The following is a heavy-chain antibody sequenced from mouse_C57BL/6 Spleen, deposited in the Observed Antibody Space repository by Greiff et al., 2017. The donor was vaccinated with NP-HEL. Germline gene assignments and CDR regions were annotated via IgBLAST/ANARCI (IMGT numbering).Heavy chain of an antibody. CDR2: IYPGSGST. D-gene: IGHD2-4*01. J-gene: IGHJ3*01. Sequence: QVQLQQPGAELVKPGASVKMSCKASGYTFTSYWITWVKQRPGQGLEWIGDIYPGSGSTNYNEKFKSKATLTVDTSSSTVYMQLSSLTSEDSAVYYCAREGLRRGWFAYWGQGTLVTVSA. V-gene: IGHV1-55*01. CDR1: GYTFTSYW. CDR3: AREGLRRGWFAY.